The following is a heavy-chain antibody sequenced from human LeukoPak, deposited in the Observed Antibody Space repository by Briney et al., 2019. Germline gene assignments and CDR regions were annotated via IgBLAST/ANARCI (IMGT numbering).Heavy chain of an antibody. J-gene: IGHJ4*02. V-gene: IGHV3-7*04. CDR3: ARAQITSGWYRGPFDY. D-gene: IGHD6-19*01. CDR1: GFTFSSYW. CDR2: IKQDESEK. Sequence: GGSLRLSCAASGFTFSSYWMSWVRQAPGKGLEWVANIKQDESEKYYVDSVKGRFTISRDNAKNSLYLQMNSLRAEDTAVYYCARAQITSGWYRGPFDYWGQGTLVTVSS.